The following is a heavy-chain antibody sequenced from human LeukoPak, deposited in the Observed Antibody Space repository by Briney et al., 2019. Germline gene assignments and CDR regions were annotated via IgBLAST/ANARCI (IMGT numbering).Heavy chain of an antibody. CDR1: GYSFTSYW. J-gene: IGHJ5*02. CDR2: IDPSDSYT. D-gene: IGHD2-15*01. Sequence: GESLKISCKGSGYSFTSYWISWVRQMPGKGLEWMGRIDPSDSYTNYSPSFQGHVTISADKSISTAYLQWGSLKASDTAMYYCARERAGGYCSGGSCPNWFDPWGQGTLVTVSS. V-gene: IGHV5-10-1*01. CDR3: ARERAGGYCSGGSCPNWFDP.